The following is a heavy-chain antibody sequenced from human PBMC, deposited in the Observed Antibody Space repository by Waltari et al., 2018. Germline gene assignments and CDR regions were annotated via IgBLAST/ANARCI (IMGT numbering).Heavy chain of an antibody. CDR3: ARDTAMAGFDY. Sequence: EVQLVESGGGLVQPGGSLRLSCAASGFTFSSYEMNWVRQAPGKGLEWVSYISSSGSTIYYADSVKGRFTISRDNAKNSLYLQMNSLRAEDTAVYYCARDTAMAGFDYWGQGTLVIVSS. CDR2: ISSSGSTI. D-gene: IGHD5-18*01. V-gene: IGHV3-48*03. CDR1: GFTFSSYE. J-gene: IGHJ4*02.